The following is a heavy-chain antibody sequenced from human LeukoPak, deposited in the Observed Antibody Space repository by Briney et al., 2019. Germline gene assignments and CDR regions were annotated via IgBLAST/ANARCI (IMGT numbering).Heavy chain of an antibody. D-gene: IGHD1-26*01. CDR2: IKQDGSDK. CDR3: VRDGYTGSYYDY. Sequence: TGGSLRLSCAASGFTFSSYWMSWVRQAPGKGLQWVANIKQDGSDKYYVDSVKGRFTISRDNAKTSVYLQMNSLRAEDTAVYYCVRDGYTGSYYDYWGQGTLVTVSS. V-gene: IGHV3-7*05. CDR1: GFTFSSYW. J-gene: IGHJ4*02.